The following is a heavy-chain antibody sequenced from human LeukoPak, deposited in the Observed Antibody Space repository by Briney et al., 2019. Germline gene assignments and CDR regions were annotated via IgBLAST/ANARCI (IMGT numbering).Heavy chain of an antibody. V-gene: IGHV3-20*04. CDR3: VKDRRNPYRPEGPFDP. Sequence: PGGSLRLSCAASGFTFDDYGMSWVRQAPGKGLEWVSGINWNGGSTGYADSVKGRFTISRDNVMNSIYLQMNSLRPEDTALYYCVKDRRNPYRPEGPFDPWGQGTLVTVSS. CDR2: INWNGGST. D-gene: IGHD1-14*01. CDR1: GFTFDDYG. J-gene: IGHJ5*02.